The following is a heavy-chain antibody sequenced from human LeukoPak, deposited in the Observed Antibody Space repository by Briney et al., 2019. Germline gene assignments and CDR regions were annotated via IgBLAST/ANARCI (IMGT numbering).Heavy chain of an antibody. CDR2: INPNSGGT. J-gene: IGHJ6*03. CDR3: ARGGLPVYYYYMDV. V-gene: IGHV1-2*02. D-gene: IGHD1-26*01. Sequence: ASVKVSCKTSGYTFTGCFMHWVRQAPGQGLEWMGWINPNSGGTNYPQKFQDRVTMTRDTSISTAYMELSRLRSDDTAIYYCARGGLPVYYYYMDVWGKGTTVTVSS. CDR1: GYTFTGCF.